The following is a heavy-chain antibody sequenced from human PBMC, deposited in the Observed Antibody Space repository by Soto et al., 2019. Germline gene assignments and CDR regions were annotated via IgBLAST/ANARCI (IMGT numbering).Heavy chain of an antibody. V-gene: IGHV4-30-4*01. CDR1: GGSISSGDYY. CDR2: IYYSGST. J-gene: IGHJ4*02. Sequence: QVQLQESGPGLVKPSQTLSLTCTVSGGSISSGDYYWSWIRQPPGKGLEWIGDIYYSGSTYCNPSLQSRVTISVDTPKSQFSLTPSSVTAADPAVYYCASNSYGYLSYDYWGQGTLVTVSS. CDR3: ASNSYGYLSYDY. D-gene: IGHD5-18*01.